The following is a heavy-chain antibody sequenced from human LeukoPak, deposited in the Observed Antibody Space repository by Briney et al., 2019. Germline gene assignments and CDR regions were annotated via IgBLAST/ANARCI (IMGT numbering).Heavy chain of an antibody. V-gene: IGHV1-8*01. CDR2: MNPNSGNT. D-gene: IGHD2-21*02. CDR3: ARGRLRNTGNWFDP. J-gene: IGHJ5*02. CDR1: GYTFTSYD. Sequence: ASVKVSCTASGYTFTSYDINWVRQATGQGLEWMGWMNPNSGNTGYAQKFQGRVTMTRNTSISTAYMELSSLRSEDTAVYYCARGRLRNTGNWFDPWGQGTLVTVSS.